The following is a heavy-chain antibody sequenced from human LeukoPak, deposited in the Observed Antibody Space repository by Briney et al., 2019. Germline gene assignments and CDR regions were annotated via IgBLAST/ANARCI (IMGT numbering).Heavy chain of an antibody. D-gene: IGHD5-12*01. CDR3: AKLGASGYYSWLDP. V-gene: IGHV3-48*01. J-gene: IGHJ5*02. CDR2: ISTSSTTI. Sequence: GGSLRLSCAASGFTLSSYNMNWARQAPGKGLEWISYISTSSTTIKYADSVKGRFTISRDNAKNSLYLQMNSLKAEDTAIYYCAKLGASGYYSWLDPWGQGTLVTVSS. CDR1: GFTLSSYN.